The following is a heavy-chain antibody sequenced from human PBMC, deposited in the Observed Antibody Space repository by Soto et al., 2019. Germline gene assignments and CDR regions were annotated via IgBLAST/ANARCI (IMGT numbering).Heavy chain of an antibody. Sequence: GGSLRLSCAASGFTFSSYAMNWVRQAPGKGLEWVSVISGSDGSTYYADSVKGRFTISRDNSKNTLNLQMNSLRAEDTAVYYCARRSSSWYFDYWGQGNLVTSPQ. J-gene: IGHJ4*02. CDR1: GFTFSSYA. CDR2: ISGSDGST. CDR3: ARRSSSWYFDY. V-gene: IGHV3-23*01. D-gene: IGHD6-13*01.